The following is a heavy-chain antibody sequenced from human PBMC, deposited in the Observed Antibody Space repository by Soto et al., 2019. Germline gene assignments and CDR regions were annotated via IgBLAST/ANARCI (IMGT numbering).Heavy chain of an antibody. V-gene: IGHV1-2*04. D-gene: IGHD6-19*01. CDR2: INPNSGGT. CDR3: AREGIAVAAIRQYYFDY. J-gene: IGHJ4*02. Sequence: QVQLVQSGAEVKKPGASVKVSCKASGYTFTGYYMHWVRQAPGQGLEWMGWINPNSGGTNYAQKFQGWVTMTRDTSISTADMELSRLRSDDTAVYYCAREGIAVAAIRQYYFDYWGQGTLVTVSS. CDR1: GYTFTGYY.